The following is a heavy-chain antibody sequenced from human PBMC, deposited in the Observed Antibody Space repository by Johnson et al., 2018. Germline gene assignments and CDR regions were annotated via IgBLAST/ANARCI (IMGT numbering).Heavy chain of an antibody. Sequence: EVQLVESGGGLVQHGGSLRLSCAASGFTFSSYWMHWVRQAPGKGLVWVSRINSDGSSTSYADSVKGRFTISRDNAKNTLYLQMNSLRAEDTAVYYCAREEQLQRDAFDIWGQGTMVTVSS. CDR3: AREEQLQRDAFDI. V-gene: IGHV3-74*01. CDR2: INSDGSST. D-gene: IGHD1-1*01. J-gene: IGHJ3*02. CDR1: GFTFSSYW.